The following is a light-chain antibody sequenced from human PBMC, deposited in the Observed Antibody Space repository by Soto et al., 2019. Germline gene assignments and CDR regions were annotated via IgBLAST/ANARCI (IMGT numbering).Light chain of an antibody. Sequence: DIQLTQSPSFLSASVGDRVTITCRASQGISSYLAWYQQKPGKAPTLLIYAASTLQSGVPSRFSGSGSGTEFTLTICSLEPEDFATYYCQQLKDYPLTFGGGTKVEIK. CDR1: QGISSY. CDR2: AAS. V-gene: IGKV1-9*01. J-gene: IGKJ4*01. CDR3: QQLKDYPLT.